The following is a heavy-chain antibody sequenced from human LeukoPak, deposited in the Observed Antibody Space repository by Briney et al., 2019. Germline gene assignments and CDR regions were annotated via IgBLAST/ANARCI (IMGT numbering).Heavy chain of an antibody. Sequence: PSETLSLTCAVSGYSIRSGYYWTWIRQPPGKGLEWIGSLHHTSSTYYNPSLKSRVTMSVDKSNNKFSLKLSSVTAADTALYYCARAREASPWVLLLDYWGQGILVTVSS. V-gene: IGHV4-38-2*01. CDR1: GYSIRSGYY. J-gene: IGHJ4*02. CDR2: LHHTSST. D-gene: IGHD2/OR15-2a*01. CDR3: ARAREASPWVLLLDY.